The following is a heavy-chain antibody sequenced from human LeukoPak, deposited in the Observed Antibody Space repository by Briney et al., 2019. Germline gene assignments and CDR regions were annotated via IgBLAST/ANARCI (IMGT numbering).Heavy chain of an antibody. CDR2: LDNNGDNT. V-gene: IGHV3-23*01. D-gene: IGHD1-26*01. Sequence: GGSLRLSCVGSGYTFTTYGMSWVRQAPGKGLEWVSGLDNNGDNTYYADSVKGRFTISRDNSKNTLYLQMNSLRVEDTVVYYCAKIAETSGTYGQGFDYWGQGTLVTVSS. CDR1: GYTFTTYG. CDR3: AKIAETSGTYGQGFDY. J-gene: IGHJ4*02.